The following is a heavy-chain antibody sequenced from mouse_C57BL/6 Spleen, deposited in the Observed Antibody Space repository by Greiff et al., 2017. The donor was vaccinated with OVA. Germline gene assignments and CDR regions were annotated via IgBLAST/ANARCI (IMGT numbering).Heavy chain of an antibody. CDR2: INPSNGGT. J-gene: IGHJ4*01. V-gene: IGHV1-53*01. CDR3: AREAITTVVARDYYAMDY. D-gene: IGHD1-1*01. CDR1: GYTFTSYW. Sequence: VQLQQPGTELVKPGASVKLSCKASGYTFTSYWMHWVKQRPGQGLEWIGNINPSNGGTNYNEKFKSKATLTVDKSSSTAYMQLSSLTSEDSAVYYCAREAITTVVARDYYAMDYWGQGTSVTVSS.